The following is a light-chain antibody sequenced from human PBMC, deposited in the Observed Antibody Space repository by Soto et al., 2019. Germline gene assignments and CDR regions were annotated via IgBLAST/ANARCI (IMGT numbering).Light chain of an antibody. Sequence: QSVLTQPPSASGTPGQRVTISCSGSSSNIGSNTVNWYQQLPGPAPKLLIYSNTQRPSGVPDRFSGSKSATSASLAISGLQSEDEADYYCAAWDGSLNGWVFGGGTKLTVL. CDR1: SSNIGSNT. CDR3: AAWDGSLNGWV. J-gene: IGLJ3*02. V-gene: IGLV1-44*01. CDR2: SNT.